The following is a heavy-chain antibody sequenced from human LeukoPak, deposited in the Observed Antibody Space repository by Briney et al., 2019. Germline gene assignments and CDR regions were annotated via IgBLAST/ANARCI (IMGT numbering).Heavy chain of an antibody. CDR1: GYTFTGYY. CDR2: INPNSGGT. CDR3: ARDVGHQRRTPSLYYYYYMDV. J-gene: IGHJ6*03. D-gene: IGHD1-26*01. V-gene: IGHV1-2*02. Sequence: ASVKVSCKASGYTFTGYYMHWVRQAPGQGLEWMGWINPNSGGTNYAQKFQGRVTMTRDTSISTAYMELSRLRSDDTSVCYCARDVGHQRRTPSLYYYYYMDVWGKGTTVTVSS.